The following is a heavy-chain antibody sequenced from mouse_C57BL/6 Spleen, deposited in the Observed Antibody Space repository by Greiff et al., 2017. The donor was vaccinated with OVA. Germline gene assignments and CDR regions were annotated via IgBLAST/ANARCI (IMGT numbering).Heavy chain of an antibody. CDR2: IYPRRGNT. V-gene: IGHV1-81*01. J-gene: IGHJ2*01. D-gene: IGHD2-1*01. Sequence: QVQLQQSGAELARPGASVKLSCKASGYTFTSYGISWVKQRTGQGLEWIGEIYPRRGNTYYNEKFKGKATLTADKSSSTAYMELRSLTSEDSAVYFCELMVTKVLDYWGQGTTLTVSS. CDR3: ELMVTKVLDY. CDR1: GYTFTSYG.